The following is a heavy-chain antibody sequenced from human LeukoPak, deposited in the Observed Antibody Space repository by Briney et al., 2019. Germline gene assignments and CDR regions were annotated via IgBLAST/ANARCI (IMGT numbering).Heavy chain of an antibody. CDR2: IYYSGST. CDR1: GGSISSGNYY. V-gene: IGHV4-31*03. J-gene: IGHJ4*02. Sequence: PSQTLSLTCTVSGGSISSGNYYWSWIRQHPGKGLEWIGYIYYSGSTYYNPSLESRVTMSVDTSKNQFSLKLNSVTAADTAVYYCARYGDYDFDYWGQGTLVTVSS. D-gene: IGHD4-17*01. CDR3: ARYGDYDFDY.